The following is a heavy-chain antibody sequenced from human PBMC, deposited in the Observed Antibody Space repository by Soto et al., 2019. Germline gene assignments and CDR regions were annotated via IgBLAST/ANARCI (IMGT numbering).Heavy chain of an antibody. V-gene: IGHV4-39*01. CDR2: IYYSGTT. CDR3: ARCVVPATRHPDFDY. Sequence: QLQLQESGPRLVRTSETLSLTCTVSGGSISSSNYYWGWVRQPPGQGLDWIGNIYYSGTTYYNPSLKSRVTISVDTSKNQFFLKWKSVTAADTAVYYCARCVVPATRHPDFDYWGQGTLVTVSS. J-gene: IGHJ4*02. CDR1: GGSISSSNYY. D-gene: IGHD2-15*01.